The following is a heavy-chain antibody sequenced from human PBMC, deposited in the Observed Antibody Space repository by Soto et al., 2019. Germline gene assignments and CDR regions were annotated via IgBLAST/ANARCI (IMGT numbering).Heavy chain of an antibody. CDR3: ARGPVGAYGKFDP. D-gene: IGHD1-26*01. V-gene: IGHV3-74*01. Sequence: EVQLVESGGGLVQAGGSLRLSCAASGFALSSYWMHWVRRVPGKGLVWVSRINPDGSRIDYADSVRGRFTISRDNAKNTLFLQMNNLRAEDTALYHCARGPVGAYGKFDPWGQGTLVTVSS. J-gene: IGHJ5*02. CDR1: GFALSSYW. CDR2: INPDGSRI.